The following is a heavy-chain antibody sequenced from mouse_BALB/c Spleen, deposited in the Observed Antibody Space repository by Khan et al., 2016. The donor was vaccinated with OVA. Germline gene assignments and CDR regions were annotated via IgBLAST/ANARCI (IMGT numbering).Heavy chain of an antibody. D-gene: IGHD1-1*01. CDR1: GYTFNNYW. J-gene: IGHJ2*01. CDR2: INPSTGYT. CDR3: AGRGLRWDFDY. V-gene: IGHV1-7*01. Sequence: QVQLQQSGAELAKPGASVKMSCKASGYTFNNYWIHWIKQRSGQGLEWIGYINPSTGYTKYNQHFKDKATLTADKSSSTAYMERVSLTSEDSTDYYCAGRGLRWDFDYWGQGTTLTVSS.